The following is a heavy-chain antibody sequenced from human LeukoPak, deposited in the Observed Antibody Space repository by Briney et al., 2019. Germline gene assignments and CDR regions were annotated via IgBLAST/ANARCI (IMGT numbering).Heavy chain of an antibody. CDR1: GFTFSDYY. CDR2: ISSSSSTK. D-gene: IGHD2-21*02. V-gene: IGHV3-11*01. J-gene: IGHJ4*02. Sequence: GGSLRLSCAASGFTFSDYYMSWIRQAPGKGLEWVSYISSSSSTKYYADSVKGRFIISRDNAKNSLYLQMNSLRAEDTAVYYCARYCGGDCSRRAFDYWGQGTLVTVSS. CDR3: ARYCGGDCSRRAFDY.